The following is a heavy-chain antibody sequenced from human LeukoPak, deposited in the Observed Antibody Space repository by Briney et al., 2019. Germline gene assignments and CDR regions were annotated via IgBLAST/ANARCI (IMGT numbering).Heavy chain of an antibody. J-gene: IGHJ3*02. V-gene: IGHV3-74*01. CDR2: INSDGRST. CDR1: GFTFSSYW. Sequence: GGSLRLSCAASGFTFSSYWMHWVRQAPGKGLVGVSRINSDGRSTNYADSVKGRFTISRDNSKNTLYLQMNSLRAEDTAKYYCAKGGICSGGSCYSNAFDIWGQGTMVTVSS. D-gene: IGHD2-15*01. CDR3: AKGGICSGGSCYSNAFDI.